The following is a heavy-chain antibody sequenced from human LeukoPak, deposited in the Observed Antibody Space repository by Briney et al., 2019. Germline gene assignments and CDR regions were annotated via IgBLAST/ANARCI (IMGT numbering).Heavy chain of an antibody. CDR2: IRYDGSNK. Sequence: GSLRLSCAASGFTFSCYGMQLVRQAPGKGLGWVAFIRYDGSNKYYADSVKGRFTISRDNSKNTLYLQMNSLRAEDTAVYYCANSGSTRVSYAFDIWGQGTMVTVSS. CDR1: GFTFSCYG. J-gene: IGHJ3*02. D-gene: IGHD1-26*01. V-gene: IGHV3-30*02. CDR3: ANSGSTRVSYAFDI.